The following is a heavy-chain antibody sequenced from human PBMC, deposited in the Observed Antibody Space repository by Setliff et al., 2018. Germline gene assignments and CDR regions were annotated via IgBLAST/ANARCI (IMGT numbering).Heavy chain of an antibody. V-gene: IGHV4-59*01. Sequence: NPSETLSLTCTVSGGSISDYYWSWIRQAPGKGLEWIGYIYYGGSTNYNPSLNSRVAISVDTSENQFSLRLNSVTAADTAVYYCALDGPYYYYGMDAWGQGTTVTVSS. CDR1: GGSISDYY. CDR3: ALDGPYYYYGMDA. CDR2: IYYGGST. J-gene: IGHJ6*02.